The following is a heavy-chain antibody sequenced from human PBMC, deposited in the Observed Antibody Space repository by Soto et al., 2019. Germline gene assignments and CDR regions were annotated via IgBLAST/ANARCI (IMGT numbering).Heavy chain of an antibody. D-gene: IGHD5-12*01. CDR3: ARVKAATTPVGDSYYFMDV. CDR1: GYTFTSYG. Sequence: ASVKVSCKASGYTFTSYGISWVRQAPGQGLEWMGWISAYNGNTNYAQKLQGRVTMTTDTSTSTAYMELRSLRSDDTAVYYCARVKAATTPVGDSYYFMDVWGKGTTVTVSS. CDR2: ISAYNGNT. J-gene: IGHJ6*03. V-gene: IGHV1-18*01.